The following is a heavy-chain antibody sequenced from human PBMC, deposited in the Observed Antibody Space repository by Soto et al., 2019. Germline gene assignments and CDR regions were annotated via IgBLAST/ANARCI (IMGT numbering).Heavy chain of an antibody. V-gene: IGHV3-74*01. CDR1: GFTFSSYW. CDR2: INSDGSST. D-gene: IGHD3-22*01. CDR3: ARPRYDSSGTPFDH. J-gene: IGHJ4*02. Sequence: EVQLVESGGGLVQPGGSLRLSCAASGFTFSSYWMHWVRQAPGKGLVWVSRINSDGSSTSYADSVKGRFIISRDNAKNTLYLQVNSLGAEDTAVYYCARPRYDSSGTPFDHWGQGTLVTVSS.